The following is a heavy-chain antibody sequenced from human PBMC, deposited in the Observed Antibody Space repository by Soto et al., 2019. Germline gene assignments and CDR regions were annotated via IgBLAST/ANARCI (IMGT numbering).Heavy chain of an antibody. V-gene: IGHV4-4*02. CDR1: GGSISSSNW. Sequence: SVTLSLTSAVSGGSISSSNWWRWVRQPPGKGLEWIGEIYHSGSTNYNPSLKSRVTISVDKSKNQFSLKLSSVTAADTAVYYCARVAVAGTRVDYWGQGTLVTVSS. D-gene: IGHD6-19*01. CDR2: IYHSGST. J-gene: IGHJ4*02. CDR3: ARVAVAGTRVDY.